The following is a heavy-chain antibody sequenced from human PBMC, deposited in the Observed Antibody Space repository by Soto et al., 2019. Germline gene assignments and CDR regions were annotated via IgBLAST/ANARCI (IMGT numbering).Heavy chain of an antibody. D-gene: IGHD1-26*01. V-gene: IGHV3-23*01. CDR2: VSNTGRRT. J-gene: IGHJ4*02. CDR3: ATEMGATQGPFDN. CDR1: VFPFGANA. Sequence: AGSLRLSCVVSVFPFGANAMSWVRQAPGKGLEWVSGVSNTGRRTSYADSVKGRFNISRDNSENTVYLQMNSLRVEDTAVYYCATEMGATQGPFDNWGQGTLVTVSS.